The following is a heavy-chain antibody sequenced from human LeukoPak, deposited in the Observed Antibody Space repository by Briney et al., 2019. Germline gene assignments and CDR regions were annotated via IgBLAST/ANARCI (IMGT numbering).Heavy chain of an antibody. D-gene: IGHD6-19*01. V-gene: IGHV3-30*03. Sequence: GGSLRLSCAASGFTLSSYGMHWVRQAPGKGRDGVAVISYDGTNKYYADSVRGRFTISRDNSKNTLYLQMDSLRTEDTAVYYCARVELYASGWYGSIDYWGQGTLVAVSS. CDR1: GFTLSSYG. J-gene: IGHJ4*02. CDR3: ARVELYASGWYGSIDY. CDR2: ISYDGTNK.